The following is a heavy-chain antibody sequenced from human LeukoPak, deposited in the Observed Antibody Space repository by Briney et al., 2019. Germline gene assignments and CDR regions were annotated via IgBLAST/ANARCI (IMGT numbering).Heavy chain of an antibody. V-gene: IGHV3-53*01. CDR3: ARDTPRFGEGAFDM. CDR2: IYSGGST. Sequence: GGSLRLSCAASGFTVSSNYMSWVRQAPGKGLEWVSVIYSGGSTYYADSVKGRFTISRDNSKNTLYLQMNSLRAEDTAVYYCARDTPRFGEGAFDMWGQGTMVTVSS. CDR1: GFTVSSNY. D-gene: IGHD3-10*01. J-gene: IGHJ3*02.